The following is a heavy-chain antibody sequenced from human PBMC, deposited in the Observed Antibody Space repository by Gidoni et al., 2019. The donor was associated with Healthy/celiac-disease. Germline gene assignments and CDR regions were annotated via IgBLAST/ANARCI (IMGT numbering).Heavy chain of an antibody. CDR3: ATPYYDSSGPDAFDI. Sequence: QVQLVQSGAEVKKPGASVKVSCTVSGYTLTELSMHWVRQAPGKGLEWMGGFDPEDGETIYAQKFQGRVTMTDDTSTDTAYMELSSLRSEDTAVYYFATPYYDSSGPDAFDIWGQGTMVTVSS. CDR2: FDPEDGET. D-gene: IGHD3-22*01. V-gene: IGHV1-24*01. J-gene: IGHJ3*02. CDR1: GYTLTELS.